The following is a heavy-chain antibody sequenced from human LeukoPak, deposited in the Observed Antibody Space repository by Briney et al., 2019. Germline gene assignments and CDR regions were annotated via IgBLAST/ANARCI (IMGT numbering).Heavy chain of an antibody. Sequence: SETLSLTCAVYGGSFIGYYWSWIRQPPGKGLECIWEINHSGSTNYNPSLKSRVTISVDTSKNQFSLKLSSVTAADTAVYYCARDAYDFWSGERDYWGQGTLVTVSS. CDR3: ARDAYDFWSGERDY. D-gene: IGHD3-3*01. J-gene: IGHJ4*02. V-gene: IGHV4-34*01. CDR1: GGSFIGYY. CDR2: INHSGST.